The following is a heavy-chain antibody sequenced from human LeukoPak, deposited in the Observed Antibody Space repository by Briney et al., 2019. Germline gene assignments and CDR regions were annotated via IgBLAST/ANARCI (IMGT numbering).Heavy chain of an antibody. CDR1: GGSISSSNW. Sequence: PSGTLSLTCAVSGGSISSSNWWSWVRQPPGKGLEWIGEINHSGSTNYNPSLKSRVTISVDTSKNQFSLKLSSVTAADTAVYYCARDLHPRRQGWFDPWGQGTLVTVSS. J-gene: IGHJ5*02. V-gene: IGHV4-4*02. CDR3: ARDLHPRRQGWFDP. CDR2: INHSGST.